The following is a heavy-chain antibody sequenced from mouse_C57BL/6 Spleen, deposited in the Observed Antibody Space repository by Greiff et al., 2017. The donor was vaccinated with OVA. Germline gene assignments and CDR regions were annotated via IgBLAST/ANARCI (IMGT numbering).Heavy chain of an antibody. J-gene: IGHJ4*01. CDR2: ICPGSGST. D-gene: IGHD3-2*02. CDR1: GYTFTSYW. V-gene: IGHV1-55*01. Sequence: VQLQQPGAELVKPGASVKMSCKASGYTFTSYWITWVKQRPGQGLEWIGDICPGSGSTNYNEKFKSKATLTVDTSSSTAYMQLSSLTSEDSAVYYCASQTAQVSYYYAMDYWGQGTSVTVSS. CDR3: ASQTAQVSYYYAMDY.